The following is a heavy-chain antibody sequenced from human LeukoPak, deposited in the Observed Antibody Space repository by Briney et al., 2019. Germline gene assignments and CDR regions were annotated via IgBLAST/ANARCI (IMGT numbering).Heavy chain of an antibody. V-gene: IGHV4-39*07. CDR1: GGSISSSSYY. CDR2: IYYSGST. CDR3: ASPRPDSYYFDY. J-gene: IGHJ4*02. D-gene: IGHD2-21*02. Sequence: PSETLSLTCTVSGGSISSSSYYWGWIRQPPGKGLEWIGSIYYSGSTYYNPSLKSRVTISVDTSKNQFSLKLSSVTAADTAVYYCASPRPDSYYFDYWGQGTLVTVSS.